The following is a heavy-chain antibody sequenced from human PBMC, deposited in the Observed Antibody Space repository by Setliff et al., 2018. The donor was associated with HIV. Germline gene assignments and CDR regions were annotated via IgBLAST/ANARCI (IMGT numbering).Heavy chain of an antibody. Sequence: SETLSLTCSVSGGSISSGGYYWNWIRQHPGKGLEWIGYIHYSGSTDYSPSLKSRVTISVYTSKNQFSLKLSSVTAADTAVYFCARETYYYDASGPPSGYYMDVWGKGTTVTV. CDR3: ARETYYYDASGPPSGYYMDV. V-gene: IGHV4-31*03. CDR1: GGSISSGGYY. D-gene: IGHD3-22*01. J-gene: IGHJ6*03. CDR2: IHYSGST.